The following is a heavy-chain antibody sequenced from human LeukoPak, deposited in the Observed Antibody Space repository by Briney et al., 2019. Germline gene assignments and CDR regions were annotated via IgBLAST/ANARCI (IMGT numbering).Heavy chain of an antibody. Sequence: QTGGSLRLSCAASGFTFSSYAMSWVRQAPGKGLEWVSAISGSGGSTYYADSVKGRFTISRDNSKNTMYLQMNSLRAEDTAVYYCAKGFNIAWNWDYWGQGALVTVSS. J-gene: IGHJ4*02. V-gene: IGHV3-23*01. D-gene: IGHD1-7*01. CDR1: GFTFSSYA. CDR3: AKGFNIAWNWDY. CDR2: ISGSGGST.